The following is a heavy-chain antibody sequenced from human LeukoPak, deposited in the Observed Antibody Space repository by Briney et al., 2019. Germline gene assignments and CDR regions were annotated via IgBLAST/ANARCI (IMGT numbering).Heavy chain of an antibody. CDR1: GFTVSSNY. V-gene: IGHV3-53*01. CDR3: ARTANYVVGY. CDR2: IYSGGST. Sequence: GGSLRLSCAASGFTVSSNYMSWVRQAPGKGLEWVSVIYSGGSTYYADSVKGRFTISRDSAKNTLYLQMNSLRADDTAVYYCARTANYVVGYWGQGTLVTVSS. J-gene: IGHJ4*02. D-gene: IGHD3-16*01.